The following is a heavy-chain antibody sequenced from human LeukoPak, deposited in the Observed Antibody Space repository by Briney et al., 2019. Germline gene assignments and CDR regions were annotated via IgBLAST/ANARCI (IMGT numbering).Heavy chain of an antibody. V-gene: IGHV1-18*01. CDR2: ISAYNGDT. CDR1: GYTFTSYG. J-gene: IGHJ5*02. D-gene: IGHD3-10*01. Sequence: ASVKVSCKASGYTFTSYGISWVRQAPGQGLEWMGWISAYNGDTNYAQKLQGRVTMTTDTSTSTAYMELRSLRSDDTAVYYCARQEYYYGSGSYYSGLALDPWGQGTLVTVSS. CDR3: ARQEYYYGSGSYYSGLALDP.